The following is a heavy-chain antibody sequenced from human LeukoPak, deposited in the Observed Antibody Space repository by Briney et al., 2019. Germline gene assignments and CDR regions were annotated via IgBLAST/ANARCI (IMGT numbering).Heavy chain of an antibody. CDR3: ARVGDYGLKES. D-gene: IGHD4-17*01. J-gene: IGHJ4*02. V-gene: IGHV4-59*01. Sequence: SETLSLTCTVSGGSISSYYWSWIRLPPGKGLEWIGYIYYSGSTNYNPSLKSRVTISVDTSKNQFSLKLSSVTAADTAVYYCARVGDYGLKESWGQGTLVTVSS. CDR1: GGSISSYY. CDR2: IYYSGST.